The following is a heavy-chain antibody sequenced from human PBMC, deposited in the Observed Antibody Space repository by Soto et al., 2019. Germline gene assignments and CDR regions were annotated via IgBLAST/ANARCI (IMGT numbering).Heavy chain of an antibody. V-gene: IGHV2-5*02. CDR1: GFSLSTSGVG. J-gene: IGHJ4*02. Sequence: QITLKESGPTQVKPTQTLTLTCTFSGFSLSTSGVGVGWIRQPPGKALEWLALIYWDDDKRYSPSLKSRLTITKDTSKNQVVLTMTNMDPVDTATYYCALGYCTNGVCSPLVYWGQGTLVTVSS. CDR3: ALGYCTNGVCSPLVY. CDR2: IYWDDDK. D-gene: IGHD2-8*01.